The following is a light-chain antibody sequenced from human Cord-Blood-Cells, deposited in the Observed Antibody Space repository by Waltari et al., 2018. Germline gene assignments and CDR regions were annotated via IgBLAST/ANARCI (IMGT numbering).Light chain of an antibody. Sequence: DIQMTQSPSTLSASVGDRVTITCRASQSISSWLAWYQQKPGKAPKLLSYDASSFESGVPSRFSDRGSGTEFPLPISSLQPDDFATYYCQQYNSYSRWTFGQGTKVEIK. V-gene: IGKV1-5*01. CDR2: DAS. CDR3: QQYNSYSRWT. CDR1: QSISSW. J-gene: IGKJ1*01.